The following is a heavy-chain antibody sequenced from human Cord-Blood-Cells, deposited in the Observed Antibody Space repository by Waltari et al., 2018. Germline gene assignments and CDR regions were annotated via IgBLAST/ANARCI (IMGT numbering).Heavy chain of an antibody. Sequence: EVQLVESGGGLVQPGGSLRLSCAASGFSFCSYATTWVRQAPGKGLGWVSYVRSRGRTIYYADSVKGRFTISGDKAKNSLYRQMNSLRAEDTSVYDCVSPRGVGHTPDYWGQGTLVTVSS. J-gene: IGHJ4*02. D-gene: IGHD1-26*01. CDR1: GFSFCSYA. CDR3: VSPRGVGHTPDY. CDR2: VRSRGRTI. V-gene: IGHV3-48*03.